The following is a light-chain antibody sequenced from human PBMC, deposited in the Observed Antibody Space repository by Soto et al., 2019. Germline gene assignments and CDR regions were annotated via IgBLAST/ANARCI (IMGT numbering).Light chain of an antibody. CDR1: QSVSTN. Sequence: EIVMTQSPGTLSVSPGEGATLSCRASQSVSTNLAWYQQKPDQAPRLLIYGASTTATGMPARFSGSGSGTEFTLTISSLPSEDFAVYYCQQYYTWPRTFGQGTMVEIK. J-gene: IGKJ1*01. V-gene: IGKV3-15*01. CDR2: GAS. CDR3: QQYYTWPRT.